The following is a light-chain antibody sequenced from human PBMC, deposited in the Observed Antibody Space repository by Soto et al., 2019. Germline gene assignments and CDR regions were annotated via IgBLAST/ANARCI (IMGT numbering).Light chain of an antibody. J-gene: IGKJ1*01. V-gene: IGKV3-20*01. Sequence: EIVLTQSPGTLSLSPGERATLSCRASQSISNYLAWYQQKPGQAPRLLIYGASSRATGIPDRFSGSGSGTDFTLTISRLEPEGFSVYYCQQHGSLPRTFGQGTKVETK. CDR1: QSISNY. CDR3: QQHGSLPRT. CDR2: GAS.